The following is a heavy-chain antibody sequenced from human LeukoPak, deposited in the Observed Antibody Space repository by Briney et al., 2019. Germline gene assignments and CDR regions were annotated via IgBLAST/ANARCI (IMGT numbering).Heavy chain of an antibody. CDR1: GGSFSGYY. CDR2: INHSGST. CDR3: ARGGFSGYGDSSGYYYFY. J-gene: IGHJ4*02. D-gene: IGHD3-22*01. V-gene: IGHV4-34*01. Sequence: PSETLSLTCAVYGGSFSGYYWSWIRQPPGKGLEWIGEINHSGSTNYNPSLKSRVTIPVDTSKNQFSLKLSSVTAADTAVYYCARGGFSGYGDSSGYYYFYWGQGTLVTVSS.